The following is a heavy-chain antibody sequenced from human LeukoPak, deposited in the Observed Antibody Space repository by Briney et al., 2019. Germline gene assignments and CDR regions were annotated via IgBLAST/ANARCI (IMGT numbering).Heavy chain of an antibody. J-gene: IGHJ5*02. V-gene: IGHV3-23*01. Sequence: GGSLRLSCAASGFTFSSYSMKWVRQAPGKGLEWVSSISSSGGSASYADSVKGRFTISRDNSKNTLYLQMNSLRAEDTAVYYCAKQMNYYDSSGYYLEWFDPWGQGTLVTVSS. D-gene: IGHD3-22*01. CDR2: ISSSGGSA. CDR1: GFTFSSYS. CDR3: AKQMNYYDSSGYYLEWFDP.